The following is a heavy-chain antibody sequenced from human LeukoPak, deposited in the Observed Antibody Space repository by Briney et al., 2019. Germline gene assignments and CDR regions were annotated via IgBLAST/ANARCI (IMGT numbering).Heavy chain of an antibody. CDR2: ISDDSSFT. CDR3: AKGRCSGPGCDSFDY. V-gene: IGHV3-23*01. CDR1: GFTFSSYW. Sequence: GGSLRLSCAASGFTFSSYWMNWARQAPGKGLECVSIISDDSSFTYYLDSVKGRSTIFRDNSKNTLYLHMNSLKAEDTAVYYCAKGRCSGPGCDSFDYWGQGTLVTVSS. J-gene: IGHJ4*02. D-gene: IGHD5-12*01.